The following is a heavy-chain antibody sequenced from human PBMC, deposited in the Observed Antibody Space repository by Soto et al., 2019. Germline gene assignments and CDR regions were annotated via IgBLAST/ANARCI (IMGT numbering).Heavy chain of an antibody. Sequence: QVQLQESGPGLVKPSETLSLTCTVSGDSVSSSGYYWSWIRQPPGKGLAWIGSIYFSGSTNYNPSLKCRVTISAETSKNPFTLKLTSLTAADTAVYYCASAAEMLLIQPKLDYCGKGTLVTVSA. V-gene: IGHV4-61*08. CDR2: IYFSGST. CDR3: ASAAEMLLIQPKLDY. D-gene: IGHD5-18*01. CDR1: GDSVSSSGYY. J-gene: IGHJ4*02.